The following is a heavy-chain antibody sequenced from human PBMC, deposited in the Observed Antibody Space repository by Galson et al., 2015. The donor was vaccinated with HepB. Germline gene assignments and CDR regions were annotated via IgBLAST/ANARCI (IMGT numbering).Heavy chain of an antibody. J-gene: IGHJ4*02. D-gene: IGHD3/OR15-3a*01. Sequence: SETLSLTCTVSGYSISSGYYWGWIRQPPGKGLEWIGSIYHSGSTYYNPSLKSRVTISVDTSKNQFSLKLSSVTAADTAVYYCARGGPGGLSLWGQGTLVTVSS. CDR1: GYSISSGYY. CDR3: ARGGPGGLSL. V-gene: IGHV4-38-2*02. CDR2: IYHSGST.